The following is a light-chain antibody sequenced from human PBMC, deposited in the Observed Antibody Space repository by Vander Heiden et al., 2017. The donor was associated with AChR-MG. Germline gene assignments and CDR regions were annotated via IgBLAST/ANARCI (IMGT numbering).Light chain of an antibody. J-gene: IGKJ4*01. Sequence: EIVMTQSPATLSVSPGGRTTLPCTASQGVSSNLGWYQQKPGHAPRLLIYGASNRATGIPARFSGSASGKEFTLTISSLQSEDFAVYYCQQYNNWLPLTFGGGTKVEIK. V-gene: IGKV3-15*01. CDR3: QQYNNWLPLT. CDR1: QGVSSN. CDR2: GAS.